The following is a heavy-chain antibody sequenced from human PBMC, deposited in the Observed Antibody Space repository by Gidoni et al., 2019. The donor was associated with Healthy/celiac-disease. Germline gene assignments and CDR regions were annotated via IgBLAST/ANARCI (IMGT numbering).Heavy chain of an antibody. CDR1: GFTFSSYA. D-gene: IGHD2-2*02. J-gene: IGHJ4*02. CDR2: ISGSGGST. V-gene: IGHV3-23*01. CDR3: AKAVYCSSTSCYTLTFDY. Sequence: EVQLLESGGGLVQPGGSLRLSCAASGFTFSSYAMSWVRQAPGKGLEWVSAISGSGGSTYYADSVKGRFTISRDNSKNTLYLQMNSLRAEDTSVYYCAKAVYCSSTSCYTLTFDYWGQGTLVTVSS.